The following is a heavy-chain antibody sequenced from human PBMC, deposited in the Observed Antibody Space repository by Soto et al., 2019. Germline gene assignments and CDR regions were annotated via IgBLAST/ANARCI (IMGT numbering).Heavy chain of an antibody. D-gene: IGHD3-22*01. Sequence: GGSLRLSCAASGFTFSSYWMSWVRQAPGKGLEWVANIKQDGSAKYYVDSVKGRFTISRDNAKNSLYLQMNSLRAEDTAVYYCARIARDLYYYDSSGYYYAFDIWGQGTMVTVSS. CDR1: GFTFSSYW. J-gene: IGHJ3*02. CDR3: ARIARDLYYYDSSGYYYAFDI. CDR2: IKQDGSAK. V-gene: IGHV3-7*01.